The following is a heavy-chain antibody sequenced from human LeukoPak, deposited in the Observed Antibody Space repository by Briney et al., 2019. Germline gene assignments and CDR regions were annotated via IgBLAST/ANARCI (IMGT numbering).Heavy chain of an antibody. Sequence: GASLKISCKGSGYSFTGYWIVWVRQMPGKGLECMGIIYPGDSDAKYGPSFQGQVTISADKSISTAYLQWSSLKASDTAMYYCARRSSIPTRLFDFWGQGTLVTVSS. V-gene: IGHV5-51*01. CDR3: ARRSSIPTRLFDF. CDR2: IYPGDSDA. J-gene: IGHJ4*02. CDR1: GYSFTGYW. D-gene: IGHD6-6*01.